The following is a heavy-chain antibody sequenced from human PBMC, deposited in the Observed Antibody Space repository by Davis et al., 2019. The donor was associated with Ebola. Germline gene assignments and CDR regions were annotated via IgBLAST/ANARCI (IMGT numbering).Heavy chain of an antibody. D-gene: IGHD3-22*01. CDR3: ARAPYYYDVSGFYVDF. Sequence: GESLKISCKDSGNSFTSHWIGWVRQMPGKGLEWMGLIYPSDSDTRYSPSFLGQVIFSADKSISTAYLQWSSLKASDTATYYCARAPYYYDVSGFYVDFWGQGTLVTVSS. CDR2: IYPSDSDT. J-gene: IGHJ4*02. V-gene: IGHV5-51*01. CDR1: GNSFTSHW.